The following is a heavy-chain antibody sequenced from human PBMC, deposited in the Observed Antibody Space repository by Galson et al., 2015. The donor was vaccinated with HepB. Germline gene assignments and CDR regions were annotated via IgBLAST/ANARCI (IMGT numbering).Heavy chain of an antibody. CDR2: INHSGST. J-gene: IGHJ4*02. CDR1: GGSFSGYY. Sequence: SETLSLTCAVYGGSFSGYYWSWIRQPPGKGLEWIGEINHSGSTNYNPSLKSRVTISVDTSKNQFSLKLSSVTAADTAVYYCARALLRAWELHPHRHTLWYFDYWGQGTLVTVSS. V-gene: IGHV4-34*01. CDR3: ARALLRAWELHPHRHTLWYFDY. D-gene: IGHD1-26*01.